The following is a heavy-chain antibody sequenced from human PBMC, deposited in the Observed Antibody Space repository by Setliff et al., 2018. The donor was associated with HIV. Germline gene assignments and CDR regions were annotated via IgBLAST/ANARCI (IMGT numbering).Heavy chain of an antibody. D-gene: IGHD3-3*01. J-gene: IGHJ3*01. CDR2: VYPGDSDT. CDR1: GYSFTNYW. V-gene: IGHV5-51*01. Sequence: GESLKISCKGSGYSFTNYWIAWVRQMPGQGLEWMGIVYPGDSDTRYSPSFEGQVTISADKSISTAYVQWSGLKASDTAIYYCARRPYYDSWSGHQAFDVWGQGTMVTVSS. CDR3: ARRPYYDSWSGHQAFDV.